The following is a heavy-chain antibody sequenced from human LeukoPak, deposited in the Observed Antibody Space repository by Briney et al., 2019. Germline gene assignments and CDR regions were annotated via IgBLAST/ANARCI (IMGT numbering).Heavy chain of an antibody. CDR1: GFTFSSYS. V-gene: IGHV3-48*01. CDR3: AKDRGGASSWYFFDY. J-gene: IGHJ4*02. CDR2: ISSSSKTI. Sequence: GGSLRLSCAASGFTFSSYSMNWVRQAPGKGLEWVSYISSSSKTIYYADSVKGRFTISRDNAKNSLYLQMNSLRAEDSAVYYCAKDRGGASSWYFFDYWGQGIVVTVSS. D-gene: IGHD6-13*01.